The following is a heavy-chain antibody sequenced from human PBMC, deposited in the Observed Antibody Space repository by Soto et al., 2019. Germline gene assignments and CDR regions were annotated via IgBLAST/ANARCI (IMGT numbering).Heavy chain of an antibody. CDR2: INHSGST. CDR3: ARGDFVRDY. D-gene: IGHD3-3*01. V-gene: IGHV4-34*01. Sequence: VLLQQWGAGLLKPSETLSLTCAVYGGTFSAYYWSWIRQPPGKGLEWMGEINHSGSTNYNPSLKSRVTISIDTSKNQFSLKLSSVTAADTAVYYCARGDFVRDYWGQGTLVTVSS. CDR1: GGTFSAYY. J-gene: IGHJ4*02.